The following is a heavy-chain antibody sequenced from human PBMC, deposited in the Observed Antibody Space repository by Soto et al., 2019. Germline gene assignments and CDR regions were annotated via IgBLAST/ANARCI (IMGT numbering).Heavy chain of an antibody. CDR2: IFNSGTT. J-gene: IGHJ4*02. CDR1: GASTVSHYH. D-gene: IGHD1-26*01. Sequence: TLSLTCSVSGASTVSHYHWTWIRQPPGKGLEWMGYIFNSGTTFYNPSLTSRLSISMDTSGNHFSLELRSVTAADTAVYYCALALGPTTGLDYCGQGTLVIVSS. CDR3: ALALGPTTGLDY. V-gene: IGHV4-31*02.